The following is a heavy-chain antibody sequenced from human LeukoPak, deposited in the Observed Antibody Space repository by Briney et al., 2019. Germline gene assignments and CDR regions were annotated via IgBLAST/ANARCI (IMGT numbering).Heavy chain of an antibody. CDR2: ISSSNSYI. J-gene: IGHJ4*02. D-gene: IGHD3-10*01. V-gene: IGHV3-21*01. Sequence: SGGSLRLSCAASGFTFSSYWMSWVRQAPGKGLEWVSSISSSNSYIYYADSVKGRFTISRDNAKNSLYLQMNSLRAEDTAVYYCARDHEDETGPGYYGSGSYDKYYFDYWGQGTLVTVSS. CDR1: GFTFSSYW. CDR3: ARDHEDETGPGYYGSGSYDKYYFDY.